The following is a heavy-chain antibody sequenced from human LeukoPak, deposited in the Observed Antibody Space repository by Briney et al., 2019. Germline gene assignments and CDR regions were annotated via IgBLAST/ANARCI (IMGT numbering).Heavy chain of an antibody. J-gene: IGHJ5*02. Sequence: SETLSLTCAVYGGSFSGYYWSWIRQPPGKGLEWIGEINHSGSTNYNPSLKSRVTISVDTSKNQFSLKLSSVTAADTAVYYCARELAGSTSPRQWFDPWGQGTLVTVSS. V-gene: IGHV4-34*01. CDR2: INHSGST. CDR1: GGSFSGYY. D-gene: IGHD2-2*01. CDR3: ARELAGSTSPRQWFDP.